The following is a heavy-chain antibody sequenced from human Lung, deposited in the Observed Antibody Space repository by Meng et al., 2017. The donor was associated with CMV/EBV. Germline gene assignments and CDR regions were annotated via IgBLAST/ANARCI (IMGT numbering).Heavy chain of an antibody. Sequence: GGSXRLXXAASGFTLSSYSMNWVRQAPGKGLEWVSSITSSSSYIYYADSVKGRFTVSRDNARNSLFLQMNGLRAEDTAVYYCTRDSGAYYDSSGFDYWGQGTLVTVSS. V-gene: IGHV3-21*01. CDR2: ITSSSSYI. CDR3: TRDSGAYYDSSGFDY. J-gene: IGHJ4*02. D-gene: IGHD3-22*01. CDR1: GFTLSSYS.